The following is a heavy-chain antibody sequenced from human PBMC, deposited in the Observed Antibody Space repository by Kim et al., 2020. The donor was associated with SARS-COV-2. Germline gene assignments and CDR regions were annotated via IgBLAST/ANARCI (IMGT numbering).Heavy chain of an antibody. CDR1: GFTFSNYG. Sequence: GGSLRLSCAASGFTFSNYGIHWVRQAPGKGLEWVAVISFDGSNKYYADSVKGRFTISRDNSKNMVFLQMNSLRAEDTALYYCAKDYYVSGTYYIHTYYYGMDVWGQGTTVTVSS. CDR2: ISFDGSNK. CDR3: AKDYYVSGTYYIHTYYYGMDV. D-gene: IGHD3-10*01. V-gene: IGHV3-30*18. J-gene: IGHJ6*02.